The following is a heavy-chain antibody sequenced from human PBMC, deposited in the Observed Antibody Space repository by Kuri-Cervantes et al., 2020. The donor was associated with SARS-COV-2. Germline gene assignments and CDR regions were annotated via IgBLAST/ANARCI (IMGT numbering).Heavy chain of an antibody. CDR3: ARDRKYYDFWSGPNYYMDV. V-gene: IGHV3-9*01. CDR2: ISWNSGSI. D-gene: IGHD3-3*01. Sequence: SLKISCAASGFPFDDYVMHWVRQAPGKGLEWVSGISWNSGSIGYADSVKGRFTISRDNAKNSLYLQMNSLRAEDTAVYYRARDRKYYDFWSGPNYYMDVWGKGTTVTVSS. CDR1: GFPFDDYV. J-gene: IGHJ6*03.